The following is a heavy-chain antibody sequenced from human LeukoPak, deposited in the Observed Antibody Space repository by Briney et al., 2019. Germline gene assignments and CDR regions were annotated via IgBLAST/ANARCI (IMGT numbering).Heavy chain of an antibody. V-gene: IGHV3-23*01. J-gene: IGHJ4*02. CDR2: ISGSSGST. CDR3: ARDSNWAFDY. Sequence: GGSLRLSCAASGFTFSSYGMSWVRQAPGKGLEWVSAISGSSGSTYYADSVKGRFTISSDNAKDSLYLQMNSLRAEDTAVYYCARDSNWAFDYWGQGTLLTVSS. CDR1: GFTFSSYG. D-gene: IGHD7-27*01.